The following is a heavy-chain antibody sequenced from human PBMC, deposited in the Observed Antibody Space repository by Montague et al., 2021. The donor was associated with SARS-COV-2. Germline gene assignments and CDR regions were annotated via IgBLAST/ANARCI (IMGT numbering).Heavy chain of an antibody. CDR2: ISSSNSYI. CDR1: GFTFSSYS. V-gene: IGHV3-21*01. J-gene: IGHJ4*02. CDR3: ARNLGSGWAFFDY. Sequence: SLRLSCAASGFTFSSYSMNWVRQAPGKGLEWVSSISSSNSYIYYADSVKGRFTISRDNAKNSLYLQMNSLRAEDTAVYYCARNLGSGWAFFDYWGQGTLVTVSS. D-gene: IGHD6-19*01.